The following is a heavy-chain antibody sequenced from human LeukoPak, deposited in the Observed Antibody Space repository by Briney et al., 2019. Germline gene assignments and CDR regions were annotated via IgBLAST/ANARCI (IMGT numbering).Heavy chain of an antibody. D-gene: IGHD2-15*01. CDR2: ISSSSSYI. J-gene: IGHJ6*02. V-gene: IGHV3-21*01. CDR1: GFTFSSYS. CDR3: ARDRVAIYYYYGMDV. Sequence: GGSLRLSCAASGFTFSSYSMNWVRQAPVKGLEWVSSISSSSSYIYYADSVKGRFTISRDNAKNSLYLQMNSLRAEDTAVYYCARDRVAIYYYYGMDVWGQGTTVTVSS.